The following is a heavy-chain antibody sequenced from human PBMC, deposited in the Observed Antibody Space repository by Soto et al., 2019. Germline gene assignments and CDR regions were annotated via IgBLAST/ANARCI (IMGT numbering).Heavy chain of an antibody. CDR1: SGSVNGGYY. Sequence: PSETLSLTCAVSSGSVNGGYYWSLMRHPPGKGLEWIGESNHSGSTNYNPSLKSRVTISVDTSKNQFSLKLSSVTAADPGVYLCGGGGTSLVYSGQGSLVTVFS. CDR2: SNHSGST. CDR3: GGGGTSLVY. J-gene: IGHJ4*02. D-gene: IGHD2-2*01. V-gene: IGHV4-34*01.